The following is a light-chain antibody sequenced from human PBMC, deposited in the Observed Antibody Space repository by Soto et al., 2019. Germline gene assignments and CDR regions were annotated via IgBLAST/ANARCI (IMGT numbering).Light chain of an antibody. CDR1: PSDVGASNY. Sequence: QSVLTQPPSASGSPGQSVTISCTGTPSDVGASNYVSWYQQQPGKAPKLMISEVSKRPSGVPDRFAGSKSGNTASLTVSGLQAEDEADYYCSSSAGTKNMVFGAGTKLTVL. V-gene: IGLV2-8*01. J-gene: IGLJ2*01. CDR3: SSSAGTKNMV. CDR2: EVS.